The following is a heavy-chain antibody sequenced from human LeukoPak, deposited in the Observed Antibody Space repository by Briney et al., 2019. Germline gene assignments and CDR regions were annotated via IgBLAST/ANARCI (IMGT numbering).Heavy chain of an antibody. Sequence: GGALRLSCAASGFTFSSYAMHWGRQAPGKGLEYVPAINCNGRSTSYAQSVKGSFTISRDNSKNTLYLQMGSLRAEDIAVYYCARETSTYYYGSGSSAFDIWGQGTMVTVSS. CDR1: GFTFSSYA. V-gene: IGHV3-64*01. J-gene: IGHJ3*02. CDR3: ARETSTYYYGSGSSAFDI. D-gene: IGHD3-10*01. CDR2: INCNGRST.